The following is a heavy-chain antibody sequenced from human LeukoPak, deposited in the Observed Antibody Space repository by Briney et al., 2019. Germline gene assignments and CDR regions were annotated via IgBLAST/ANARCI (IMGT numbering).Heavy chain of an antibody. CDR3: ARVGIVVVPAATGAFDI. D-gene: IGHD2-2*01. CDR1: GGSISSGDYY. V-gene: IGHV4-30-4*01. CDR2: IYYSGST. Sequence: SETLSLNCTVSGGSISSGDYYWSRIRQPPGKGLEWIGYIYYSGSTYYNPSLKSRVTISVDTSKNQFSLKLSSVTAADTAVYYCARVGIVVVPAATGAFDIWGQGTMVTVSS. J-gene: IGHJ3*02.